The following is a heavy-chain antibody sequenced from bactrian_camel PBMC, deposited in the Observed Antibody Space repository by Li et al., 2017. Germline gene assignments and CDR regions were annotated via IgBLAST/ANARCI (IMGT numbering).Heavy chain of an antibody. CDR1: GFTFSIHG. Sequence: DVQLVESGGGSVQAGGSLRLSCLASGFTFSIHGMSWVRQAPGKGLEWVSAIRNGGGDTRYADAVKGRFTISRDNAKNTLYLQLNSLNLEDTAMYYCAKDHPRLLVGWVRGEYNAWGQGTQVTVS. V-gene: IGHV3S42*01. J-gene: IGHJ4*01. CDR3: AKDHPRLLVGWVRGEYNA. CDR2: IRNGGGDT. D-gene: IGHD5*01.